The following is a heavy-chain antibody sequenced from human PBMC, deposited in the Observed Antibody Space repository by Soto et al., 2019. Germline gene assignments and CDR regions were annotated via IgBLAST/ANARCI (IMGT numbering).Heavy chain of an antibody. D-gene: IGHD1-26*01. CDR3: AKNQGVELVPLATVDWFDP. V-gene: IGHV3-23*01. CDR1: GFNFGNFG. J-gene: IGHJ5*02. CDR2: ISGSGFKK. Sequence: LRLSCAASGFNFGNFGMSWVRQAPGKGLEWISSISGSGFKKYYADSVKGRFTISRDNSKSTVYLELNNLSAEDTAVYHCAKNQGVELVPLATVDWFDPWGQGSVVTVSS.